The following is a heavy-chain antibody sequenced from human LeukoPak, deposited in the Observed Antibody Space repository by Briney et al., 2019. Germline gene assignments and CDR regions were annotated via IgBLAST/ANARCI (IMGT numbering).Heavy chain of an antibody. CDR2: IYPGDSDT. V-gene: IGHV5-51*01. J-gene: IGHJ4*02. CDR3: ARHRRDSSGYYYFDY. D-gene: IGHD3-22*01. CDR1: GYSFTSYW. Sequence: GESLKISCKGSGYSFTSYWIGWVRQMPGKGLEWMGIIYPGDSDTRYSPSFQGQVTISADKSISTAYLQWSSLKASDTAMYYCARHRRDSSGYYYFDYWGQGTLVTVSS.